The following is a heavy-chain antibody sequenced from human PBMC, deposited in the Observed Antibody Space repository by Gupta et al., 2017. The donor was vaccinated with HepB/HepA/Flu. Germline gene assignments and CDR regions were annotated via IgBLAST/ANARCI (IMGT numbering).Heavy chain of an antibody. CDR3: AKDCTVVPTYGMDV. V-gene: IGHV3-43*02. J-gene: IGHJ6*02. CDR1: GFTFADSA. D-gene: IGHD4-23*01. Sequence: EVQLVESGGGVVQPGGSLRPSCAPSGFTFADSAMPWVRQAPGKGLEWVSLISGDGGSTYYADSVKGRFTISRDNSKNSLYLQMNSLRTEDTALYYCAKDCTVVPTYGMDVWGQGTTVTVSS. CDR2: ISGDGGST.